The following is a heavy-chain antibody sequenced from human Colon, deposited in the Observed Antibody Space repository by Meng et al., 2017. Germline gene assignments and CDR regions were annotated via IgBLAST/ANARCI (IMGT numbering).Heavy chain of an antibody. CDR1: GASVSSGTYY. V-gene: IGHV4-61*01. D-gene: IGHD3/OR15-3a*01. CDR2: IYHTGTT. CDR3: ARDLIIGRQSDF. J-gene: IGHJ4*02. Sequence: SETLSLTCTVSGASVSSGTYYWTWVRQPPGKGLEWSGYIYHTGTTDYNPSLKGRVTMSVDTAKNEFSLKLTSVTTADTGVYYCARDLIIGRQSDFWGQGTLVTVSS.